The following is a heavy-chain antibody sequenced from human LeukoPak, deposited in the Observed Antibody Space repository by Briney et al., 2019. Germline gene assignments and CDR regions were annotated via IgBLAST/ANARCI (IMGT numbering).Heavy chain of an antibody. J-gene: IGHJ6*03. CDR2: MNPNSGNT. D-gene: IGHD6-19*01. Sequence: APVKVSCKASGYTFTSYDIKWVRQATGQGLEWMGWMNPNSGNTGYAQKFQGRVTMTRNTSISTAYMELSSLRSEDTAVYYCARVGSGWTYYYYYYMDVWGKGTTVTVSS. V-gene: IGHV1-8*01. CDR3: ARVGSGWTYYYYYYMDV. CDR1: GYTFTSYD.